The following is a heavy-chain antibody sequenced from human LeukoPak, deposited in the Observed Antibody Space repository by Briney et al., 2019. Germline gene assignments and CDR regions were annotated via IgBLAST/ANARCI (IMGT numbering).Heavy chain of an antibody. CDR1: GFTFSSYE. CDR3: ARGSGGDY. V-gene: IGHV3-48*03. CDR2: IGYSGNTI. Sequence: PGGSLRLSCAASGFTFSSYEMNWVRQAPGKGLERVSYIGYSGNTIYYADSVKGRFTISRDNAKNSLYLQMNSLRADDTALYYCARGSGGDYWGQGSLVTVSS. J-gene: IGHJ4*02.